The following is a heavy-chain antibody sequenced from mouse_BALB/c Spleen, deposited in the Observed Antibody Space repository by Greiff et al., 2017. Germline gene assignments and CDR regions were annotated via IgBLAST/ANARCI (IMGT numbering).Heavy chain of an antibody. CDR2: ISSGGGNT. Sequence: EVMLVESGGGLVKPGGSLKLSCAASGFTFSSYTMSWVRQTPEKRLEWVATISSGGGNTYYPDSVKGRFTISRDNAKNNLYLQMSSLRSEDTALYYCARAYRYDRAFAYWGQGTLVTVSA. D-gene: IGHD2-14*01. V-gene: IGHV5-9*03. J-gene: IGHJ3*01. CDR1: GFTFSSYT. CDR3: ARAYRYDRAFAY.